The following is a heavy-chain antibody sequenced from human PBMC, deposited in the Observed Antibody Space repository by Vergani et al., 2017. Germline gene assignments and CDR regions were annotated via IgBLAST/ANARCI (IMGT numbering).Heavy chain of an antibody. V-gene: IGHV4-4*07. D-gene: IGHD2-2*01. Sequence: QVQLQESGPGLVKPSETLSLTCTVSGGSISSYYWSWIRQPAGKGLEWIGRIYTSGSTNYNPSLKSRVTMSVDTSKNQFSLNMSSVTAADTAVYYCARDHGSTSFYYYYYGMDVWGQGTTVTVSS. CDR1: GGSISSYY. CDR3: ARDHGSTSFYYYYYGMDV. J-gene: IGHJ6*02. CDR2: IYTSGST.